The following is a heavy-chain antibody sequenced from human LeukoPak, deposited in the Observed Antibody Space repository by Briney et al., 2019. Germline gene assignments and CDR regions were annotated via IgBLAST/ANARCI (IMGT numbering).Heavy chain of an antibody. V-gene: IGHV1-18*01. CDR3: ARDRSGYYYGSGSYYTMDSFDI. CDR1: GYTFTSYG. Sequence: ASVKVSCKASGYTFTSYGISWVRQAPGPGLEWMGWISAYNGNTNYAQKLQGRVTMTTDTSTSTAYMELRSLRSDDTAVYYCARDRSGYYYGSGSYYTMDSFDIWGQGTMVTVSS. CDR2: ISAYNGNT. J-gene: IGHJ3*02. D-gene: IGHD3-10*01.